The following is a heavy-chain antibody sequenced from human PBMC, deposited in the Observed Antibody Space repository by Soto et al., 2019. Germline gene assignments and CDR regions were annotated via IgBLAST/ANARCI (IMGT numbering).Heavy chain of an antibody. V-gene: IGHV1-18*04. CDR2: ISAYNGNT. D-gene: IGHD6-19*01. CDR3: ERDDGQWLVRSAFDI. Sequence: ASVKVSCKASGYTFTSYGISWVRQAPGQGLEWMGWISAYNGNTNYAQKLQGRVTMTTDTSTSTAYMELRSLRSDDTAVYYCERDDGQWLVRSAFDIWGQGTMVPVSS. CDR1: GYTFTSYG. J-gene: IGHJ3*02.